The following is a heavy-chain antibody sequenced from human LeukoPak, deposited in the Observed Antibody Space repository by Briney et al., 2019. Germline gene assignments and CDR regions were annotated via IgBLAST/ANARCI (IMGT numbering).Heavy chain of an antibody. V-gene: IGHV3-15*01. J-gene: IGHJ6*02. D-gene: IGHD4-11*01. CDR1: GFTFSKAW. Sequence: GSLRLSCAASGFTFSKAWMSWVRQAPGKGLEWAGRIKSKTYGGTADFAAPVRGRFTISRDDSKNTLYLQMNSLKTEDTAVYYCTVDYSNYDYYGMDVWGQGTTVTVSS. CDR3: TVDYSNYDYYGMDV. CDR2: IKSKTYGGTA.